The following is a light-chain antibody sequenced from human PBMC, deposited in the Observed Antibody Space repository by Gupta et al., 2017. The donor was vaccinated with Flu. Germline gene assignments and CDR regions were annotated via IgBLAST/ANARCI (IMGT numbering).Light chain of an antibody. CDR2: AAS. CDR3: QQLNSYPRS. Sequence: DSLLAQAPSCLSAVVGDRVTITCRASQGISSYLAWYQQKPGKAPKLLIYAASTLQSGVPSRFSGSESGTEFTLTISSLQTEDFATYSCQQLNSYPRSFGQGTKLEIK. J-gene: IGKJ2*03. CDR1: QGISSY. V-gene: IGKV1-9*01.